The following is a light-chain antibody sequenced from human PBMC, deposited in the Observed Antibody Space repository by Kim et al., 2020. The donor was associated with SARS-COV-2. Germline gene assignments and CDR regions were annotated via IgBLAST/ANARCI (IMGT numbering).Light chain of an antibody. CDR3: QIWNSSSHHPV. J-gene: IGLJ2*01. CDR2: YDS. CDR1: NIGGKN. V-gene: IGLV3-21*04. Sequence: APGKTARVSCGGSNIGGKNAHRYRRKPGQAPVVVINYDSDRPSGIPERFSGSNSRNTATLTISRVEVGDEADYYCQIWNSSSHHPVFGGGTQLTVL.